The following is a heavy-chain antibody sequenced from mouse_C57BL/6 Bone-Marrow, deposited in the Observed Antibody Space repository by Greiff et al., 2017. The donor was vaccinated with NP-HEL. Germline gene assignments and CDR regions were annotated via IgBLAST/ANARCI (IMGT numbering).Heavy chain of an antibody. CDR1: GYTFTDYN. CDR2: INPNNGGT. Sequence: VQLKESGPELVKPGASVKMSCKASGYTFTDYNMHWVKQSHGKSLEWIGYINPNNGGTSYNQKFKGKATLTVNKSSSPAYMELRSLTSEDSAVYYCAREGAAAQATSFDYWGQGTTLTVSS. D-gene: IGHD3-2*02. J-gene: IGHJ2*01. CDR3: AREGAAAQATSFDY. V-gene: IGHV1-22*01.